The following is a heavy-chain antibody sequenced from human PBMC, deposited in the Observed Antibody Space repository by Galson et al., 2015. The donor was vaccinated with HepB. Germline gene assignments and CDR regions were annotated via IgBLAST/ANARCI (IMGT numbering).Heavy chain of an antibody. CDR2: ISYDGRNQ. CDR3: AKEQRYSESYFDAFYHNGMDA. Sequence: SLRLSCAASGFTFSNYGMRWVRQAPGKGLEWVAVISYDGRNQYYAESVKGRFTISRENSKNTVFLQMNSLRVEDTAVFYCAKEQRYSESYFDAFYHNGMDAWGQGTTVTVSS. D-gene: IGHD1-26*01. CDR1: GFTFSNYG. J-gene: IGHJ6*02. V-gene: IGHV3-30*18.